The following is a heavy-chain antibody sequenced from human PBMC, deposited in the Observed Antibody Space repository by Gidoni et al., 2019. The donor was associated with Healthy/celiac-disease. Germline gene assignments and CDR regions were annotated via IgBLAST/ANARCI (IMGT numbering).Heavy chain of an antibody. V-gene: IGHV1-69*06. CDR1: GGPFSSYA. CDR2: IIPIFGTA. Sequence: QVQLVQSGAAVTKPGSSVRVSCKASGGPFSSYAISWVRQAPGQGLGWMGGIIPIFGTANYAQKFQGRVTITADKSTSTAYMELSSLRSEDTAVYYCARAAAGKNYYFDYWGQGTLVTVSS. D-gene: IGHD6-13*01. J-gene: IGHJ4*02. CDR3: ARAAAGKNYYFDY.